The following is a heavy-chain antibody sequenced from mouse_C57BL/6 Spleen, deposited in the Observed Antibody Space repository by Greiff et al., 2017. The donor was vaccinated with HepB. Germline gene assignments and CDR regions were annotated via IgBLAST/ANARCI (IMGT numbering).Heavy chain of an antibody. J-gene: IGHJ2*01. CDR2: ISDGGSYT. D-gene: IGHD1-1*02. CDR3: ARERNYADY. CDR1: GFTFSSYA. V-gene: IGHV5-4*01. Sequence: EVMLVESGGGLVKPGGSLKLSCAASGFTFSSYAMSWVRQTPEKRLEWVATISDGGSYTYYPDNVKGRFTISRDNAKNNLYLQMSHLKSEDTAMYYCARERNYADYWGQGTTLTVSS.